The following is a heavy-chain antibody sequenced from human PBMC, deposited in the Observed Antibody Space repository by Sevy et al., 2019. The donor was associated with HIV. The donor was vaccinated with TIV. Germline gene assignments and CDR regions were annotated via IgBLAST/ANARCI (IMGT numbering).Heavy chain of an antibody. CDR2: IYGSGST. V-gene: IGHV4-4*07. J-gene: IGHJ4*02. Sequence: SETLSLTCTVSGGSISLYYWSWIRQPAGKGLEWIGHIYGSGSTSYNPSLKRRVTMSVDTSQNQISLKLTSVTAADTAVYYCTRSGNLRAPLGYWGQGTLVTASS. CDR3: TRSGNLRAPLGY. D-gene: IGHD3-10*01. CDR1: GGSISLYY.